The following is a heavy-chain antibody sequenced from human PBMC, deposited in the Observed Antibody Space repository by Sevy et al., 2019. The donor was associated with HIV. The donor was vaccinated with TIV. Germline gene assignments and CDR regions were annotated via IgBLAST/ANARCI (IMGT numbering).Heavy chain of an antibody. CDR1: GFTFSNYD. CDR2: ISSNTGTM. J-gene: IGHJ5*02. V-gene: IGHV3-48*03. CDR3: VRNGGAYDFGFDP. D-gene: IGHD3-16*01. Sequence: GGSLRLSCAASGFTFSNYDMNWVRQAPGKGLEWISHISSNTGTMHYADLVKCRFTTSREKAKNLLYLQMSGLGVEDTAVYYCVRNGGAYDFGFDPWGQGTLVTVSS.